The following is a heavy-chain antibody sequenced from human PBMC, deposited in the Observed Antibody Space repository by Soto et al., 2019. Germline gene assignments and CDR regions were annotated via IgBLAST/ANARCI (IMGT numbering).Heavy chain of an antibody. D-gene: IGHD2-2*01. CDR3: ARYIVVVPAAPRTTDYFDY. CDR1: GFTFSSYA. J-gene: IGHJ4*02. Sequence: GGSLRLSCAASGFTFSSYAMSWVRQAPGKGLEWVSAISGSGGSTYYADSVKGRFTISRDNSKNTLYLQMNSLRAEDTAVYYCARYIVVVPAAPRTTDYFDYWGQGTLVTVSS. V-gene: IGHV3-23*01. CDR2: ISGSGGST.